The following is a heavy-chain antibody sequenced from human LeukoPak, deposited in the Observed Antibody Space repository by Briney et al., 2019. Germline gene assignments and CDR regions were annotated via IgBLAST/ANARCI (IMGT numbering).Heavy chain of an antibody. V-gene: IGHV3-53*01. Sequence: GGSLRLSCAASGFTVSSSYISWVRQAPGKGLEWVSVIYAGDSTYYADSVKGRFIISRDNSKNTLYLQMNSLRAEDTAVYYCAREMSGHSLDYWGQGTLVTVSS. CDR1: GFTVSSSY. D-gene: IGHD3-10*01. J-gene: IGHJ4*02. CDR3: AREMSGHSLDY. CDR2: IYAGDST.